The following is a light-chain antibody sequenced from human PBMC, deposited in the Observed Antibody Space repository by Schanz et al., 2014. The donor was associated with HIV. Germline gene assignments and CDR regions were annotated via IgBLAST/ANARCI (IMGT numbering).Light chain of an antibody. CDR2: DAF. V-gene: IGKV3-11*01. Sequence: DIVLTQSPGTLSLSPGERATLSCRASQSVSSHLAWYQQKPGQAPRLLIYDAFNRATGVPARFSGSGSGTDFTLTISRLEPDDFAVYYCQQCSSWPGTFGQGTKVEIK. CDR1: QSVSSH. J-gene: IGKJ1*01. CDR3: QQCSSWPGT.